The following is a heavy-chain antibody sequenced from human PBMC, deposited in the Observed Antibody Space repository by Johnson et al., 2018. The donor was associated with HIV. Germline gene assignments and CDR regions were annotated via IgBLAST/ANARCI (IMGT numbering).Heavy chain of an antibody. Sequence: QVQLVESGGGVVQPGRSLRLSCAASGFTFDDYAMHWVRQAPGKGLEWVSVIYSGGSTYYADSVKGRFTISRDNSKKTLYLQMNSLRPEDTAVYYCARDRPSGWPDAFDIWGQGTMVTVSS. D-gene: IGHD6-19*01. CDR2: IYSGGST. CDR3: ARDRPSGWPDAFDI. V-gene: IGHV3-NL1*01. J-gene: IGHJ3*02. CDR1: GFTFDDYA.